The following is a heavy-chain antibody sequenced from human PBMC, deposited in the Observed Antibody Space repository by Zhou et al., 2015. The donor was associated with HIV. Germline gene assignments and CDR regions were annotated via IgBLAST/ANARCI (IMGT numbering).Heavy chain of an antibody. J-gene: IGHJ2*01. D-gene: IGHD7-27*01. CDR2: IIPIFGTA. CDR3: AREGWGSWYFDL. CDR1: GYTFTSYA. V-gene: IGHV1-69*01. Sequence: QVQLVQSGSELKKPGASVKVSCKASGYTFTSYAMNWVRQAPGQGLEWMGGIIPIFGTANYAQKFQGRVTITADESTSTVYMDLSSLKSEDTAAYYCAREGWGSWYFDLWGRGTLVSVSS.